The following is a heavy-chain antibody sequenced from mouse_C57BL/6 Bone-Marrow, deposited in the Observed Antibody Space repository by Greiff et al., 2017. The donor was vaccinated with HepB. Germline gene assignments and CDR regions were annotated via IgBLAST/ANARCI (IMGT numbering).Heavy chain of an antibody. CDR3: ARFCYGFAY. D-gene: IGHD2-12*01. CDR2: IDPSDSYT. Sequence: QVQLQQPGAELVRPGTSVKLSCKASGYTFTSYWMHWVKQRPGQGLEWIGEIDPSDSYTNYNQKFKGKSTLTVDKSSSTAYMQLSSLTSEDSAVYYCARFCYGFAYWGQGTLVTVSA. CDR1: GYTFTSYW. J-gene: IGHJ3*01. V-gene: IGHV1-59*01.